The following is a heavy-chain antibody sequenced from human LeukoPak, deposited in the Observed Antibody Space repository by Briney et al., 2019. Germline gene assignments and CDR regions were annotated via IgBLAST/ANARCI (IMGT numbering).Heavy chain of an antibody. CDR2: ISFDGREK. D-gene: IGHD1-26*01. Sequence: GGSLRLSCAASGFSFRSYGMHWVRQAPGKGLEWVALISFDGREKYYADSLKGRFTISRDNSKNTLYLQMNSLNAEDTAVYYCAKRGDSGSYPYYFDNWGQGTLVTVSS. J-gene: IGHJ4*02. CDR1: GFSFRSYG. CDR3: AKRGDSGSYPYYFDN. V-gene: IGHV3-30*18.